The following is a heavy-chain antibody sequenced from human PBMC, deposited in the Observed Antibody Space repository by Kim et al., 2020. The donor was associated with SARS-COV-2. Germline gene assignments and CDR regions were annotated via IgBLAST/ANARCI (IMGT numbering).Heavy chain of an antibody. CDR1: GGSISNYY. CDR3: AGGGARSVAFDI. D-gene: IGHD3-16*01. CDR2: IYYSGST. J-gene: IGHJ3*02. V-gene: IGHV4-59*01. Sequence: SETLSLTCTVSGGSISNYYWSWIRQPPGKGLEWIGYIYYSGSTNYNPSLRSRVTISVDTSKNQFSLKLSSVTAADTAVYYCAGGGARSVAFDIWGQGTMVTVSS.